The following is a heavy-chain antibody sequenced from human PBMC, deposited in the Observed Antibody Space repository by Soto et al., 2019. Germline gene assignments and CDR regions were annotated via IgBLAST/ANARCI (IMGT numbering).Heavy chain of an antibody. D-gene: IGHD3-16*01. V-gene: IGHV4-30-2*01. CDR1: GGSISSGNSYA. J-gene: IGHJ5*02. Sequence: QLQLQESGSGLVKPSQTLSLTCAVSGGSISSGNSYAWSWIRQPPGKGLEWIGSISHTGRTSYNPSLKGRVTMSVDKSKNQFSLKLSSVTAADMAVYYCARAVAPYLGTWFDPWGQGSLVIVSS. CDR3: ARAVAPYLGTWFDP. CDR2: ISHTGRT.